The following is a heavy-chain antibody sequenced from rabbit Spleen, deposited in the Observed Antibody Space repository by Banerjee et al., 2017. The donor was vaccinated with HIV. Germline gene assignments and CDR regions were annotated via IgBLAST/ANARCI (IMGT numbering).Heavy chain of an antibody. J-gene: IGHJ4*01. CDR1: GLDFSSSYW. CDR2: IYTGSSGST. CDR3: ARSDYNGDWGPYYLNL. D-gene: IGHD4-1*01. V-gene: IGHV1S45*01. Sequence: QEQLVEYGGDLVQPEGSLTLTCKASGLDFSSSYWICWVRQAPGKGLEWIACIYTGSSGSTYYASWAKGRFTISKTSSTTVTLQMTSLTAADTATYFCARSDYNGDWGPYYLNLWGPGTLVTVS.